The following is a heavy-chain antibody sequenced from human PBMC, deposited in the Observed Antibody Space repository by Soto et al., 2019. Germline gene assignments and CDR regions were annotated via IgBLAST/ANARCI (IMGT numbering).Heavy chain of an antibody. D-gene: IGHD2-21*02. J-gene: IGHJ6*02. V-gene: IGHV4-59*01. CDR1: GGSITSYY. Sequence: SETLSLTCIVSGGSITSYYWSWIRQPPGKGLEWIGYIYYSGSTNYNPSLKSRVTISVDTSKNQFSLKLSSVTAADTAVYYCARVTGDSVYYGMDVWGQGTTVTVSS. CDR2: IYYSGST. CDR3: ARVTGDSVYYGMDV.